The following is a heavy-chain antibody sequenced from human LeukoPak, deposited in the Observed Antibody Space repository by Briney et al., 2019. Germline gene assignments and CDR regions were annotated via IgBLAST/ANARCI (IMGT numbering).Heavy chain of an antibody. V-gene: IGHV4-59*08. CDR2: VYYSGST. Sequence: SETLSLTCTVSGGSVSTYYWNWIRQPPGKGLEWIGYVYYSGSTKYNPSLGGRVTISLDTSKNQFSLNLRSVTAADTALYYCARHTGDDAFDIWGQDTMVTVSS. J-gene: IGHJ3*02. D-gene: IGHD1-14*01. CDR3: ARHTGDDAFDI. CDR1: GGSVSTYY.